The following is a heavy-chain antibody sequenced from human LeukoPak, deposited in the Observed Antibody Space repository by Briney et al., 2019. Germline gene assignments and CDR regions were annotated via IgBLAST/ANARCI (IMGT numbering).Heavy chain of an antibody. V-gene: IGHV3-53*01. CDR1: GFTVSSNY. Sequence: GGSLRLSCAASGFTVSSNYMSWVRQAPGKGLEWVSVIYSGGSTYYADSVKGRFTISRDNSKNTLYLQMNSLRAEDTAVYYCARSSVLDYDFWSGYFDYWGQGTLVTVSS. CDR3: ARSSVLDYDFWSGYFDY. D-gene: IGHD3-3*01. CDR2: IYSGGST. J-gene: IGHJ4*02.